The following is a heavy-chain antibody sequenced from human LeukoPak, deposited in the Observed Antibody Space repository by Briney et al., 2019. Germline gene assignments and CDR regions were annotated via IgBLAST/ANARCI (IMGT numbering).Heavy chain of an antibody. CDR2: IYYSGST. Sequence: SETLSLTCAVSGGSISSHNWSWIRQPPGKGLEWIGCIYYSGSTNYNPSLKSRVTMSVDTSKNQFSLRLSSVTAADTAVYYCASYSWSSHTGYLHYWGQGTLVTVSS. CDR1: GGSISSHN. V-gene: IGHV4-59*11. D-gene: IGHD1-26*01. J-gene: IGHJ4*02. CDR3: ASYSWSSHTGYLHY.